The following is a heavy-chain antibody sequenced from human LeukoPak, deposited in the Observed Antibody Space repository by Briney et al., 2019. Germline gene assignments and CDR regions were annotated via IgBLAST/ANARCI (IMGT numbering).Heavy chain of an antibody. Sequence: PSETLSLTCTVSGGSIRSSYYYWGWIRQPPGKGLEWIGSIYYSGSTYYNPSLKSRVTISVDTSKNQFSLKLSSVTAADTAVYYCASYYDSSGYYWAGDYGMDVWGQGTTVTVSS. J-gene: IGHJ6*02. CDR3: ASYYDSSGYYWAGDYGMDV. CDR2: IYYSGST. D-gene: IGHD3-22*01. CDR1: GGSIRSSYYY. V-gene: IGHV4-39*01.